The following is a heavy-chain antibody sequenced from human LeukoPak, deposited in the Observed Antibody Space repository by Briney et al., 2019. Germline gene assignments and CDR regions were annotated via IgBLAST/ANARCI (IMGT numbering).Heavy chain of an antibody. V-gene: IGHV1-2*04. D-gene: IGHD4-11*01. CDR1: GYTFTGYY. J-gene: IGHJ4*02. CDR2: INPNSGGT. CDR3: ARDWYDYSNYGELYYFDY. Sequence: ASVKVSCKASGYTFTGYYMHWVRQAPGQGLEWMGWINPNSGGTNYAQKFQGWVTMTRDTSISTAYMELRSLRSDDTAVYYCARDWYDYSNYGELYYFDYWGQGTLVTVSS.